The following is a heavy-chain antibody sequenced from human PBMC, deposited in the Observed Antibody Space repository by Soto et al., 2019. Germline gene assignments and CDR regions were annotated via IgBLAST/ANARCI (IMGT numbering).Heavy chain of an antibody. CDR1: GYDFTGYY. J-gene: IGHJ4*02. CDR3: ARGIGSSRLDH. V-gene: IGHV1-2*02. D-gene: IGHD6-6*01. Sequence: ASVKVSCKASGYDFTGYYIHWVRQAPGQGLECLGWINPNGGGTYYSQKFQGRVTISTGYMELNSLGSDDTAVYYCARGIGSSRLDHWGQGTLVTVS. CDR2: INPNGGGT.